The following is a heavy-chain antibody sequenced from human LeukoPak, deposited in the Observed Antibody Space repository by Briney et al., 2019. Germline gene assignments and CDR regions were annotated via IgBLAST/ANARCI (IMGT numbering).Heavy chain of an antibody. Sequence: GGSLRLSCGTSGFTFSDSWMIWFRQAPGQGLEGVASIKDDGSDKYYLDSVRGRFTISRDNAEDSLYLQLDDLRAEDTAVFYCARHLLRGQNFDYWGQGTLVTVSS. CDR2: IKDDGSDK. CDR3: ARHLLRGQNFDY. CDR1: GFTFSDSW. V-gene: IGHV3-7*01. J-gene: IGHJ4*02.